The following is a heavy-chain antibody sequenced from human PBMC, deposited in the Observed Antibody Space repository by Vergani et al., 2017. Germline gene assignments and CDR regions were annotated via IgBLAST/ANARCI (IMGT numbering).Heavy chain of an antibody. Sequence: QVQLVQSGAEVKKPGASVKVSCKASGYTFTSYYMHWVRQAPGQGLEWMGIINPSGGSTSYAQKFQGRVTMTRDTSTSTVYMELSSLRSEDTAVYYCARDLRGIAAQPRGYFDLWGRGTLVTVSS. J-gene: IGHJ2*01. D-gene: IGHD6-13*01. V-gene: IGHV1-46*01. CDR3: ARDLRGIAAQPRGYFDL. CDR2: INPSGGST. CDR1: GYTFTSYY.